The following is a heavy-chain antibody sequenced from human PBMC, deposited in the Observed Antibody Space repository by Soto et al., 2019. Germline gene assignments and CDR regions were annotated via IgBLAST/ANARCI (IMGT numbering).Heavy chain of an antibody. CDR1: GCTFSSYA. Sequence: SVKVSCKASGCTFSSYAISWVRQAPGQGREWMGGIIPIFGTANYAQKFQGRVTITADESTSTAYMELSSLSSEDTAVYYCASVGGRRGFYDSSGHGYYYSYYCRHVWGQGTPVTVS. V-gene: IGHV1-69*13. D-gene: IGHD3-22*01. CDR3: ASVGGRRGFYDSSGHGYYYSYYCRHV. J-gene: IGHJ6*02. CDR2: IIPIFGTA.